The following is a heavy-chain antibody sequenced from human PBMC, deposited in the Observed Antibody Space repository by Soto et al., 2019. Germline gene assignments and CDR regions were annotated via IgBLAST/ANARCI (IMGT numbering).Heavy chain of an antibody. Sequence: GGSLRLSCAASGFTFSSYAMHWVRQAPGKGLEWVAVISYDGSNKYYADSVKGRFTISRDNSKNTLYLQMNSLRAEDTAVYYCARDNHGVAGTYNGMDVWGQGTTVTVSS. CDR3: ARDNHGVAGTYNGMDV. D-gene: IGHD6-19*01. CDR2: ISYDGSNK. J-gene: IGHJ6*02. V-gene: IGHV3-30-3*01. CDR1: GFTFSSYA.